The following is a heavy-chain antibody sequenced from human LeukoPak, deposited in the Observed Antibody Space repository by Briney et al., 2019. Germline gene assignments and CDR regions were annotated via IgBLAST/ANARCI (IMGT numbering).Heavy chain of an antibody. Sequence: GGSLRLSCAASGFTFSNAWMSWVRQAPGKGLEWVGRIKSKTDGGTTDYAAPVKGRFTISRDDSKNTLYLQMNSLKTEDTAVYYCASTSQANWDYAGYWGQGTLVTVSS. V-gene: IGHV3-15*01. CDR1: GFTFSNAW. J-gene: IGHJ4*02. CDR3: ASTSQANWDYAGY. D-gene: IGHD1-7*01. CDR2: IKSKTDGGTT.